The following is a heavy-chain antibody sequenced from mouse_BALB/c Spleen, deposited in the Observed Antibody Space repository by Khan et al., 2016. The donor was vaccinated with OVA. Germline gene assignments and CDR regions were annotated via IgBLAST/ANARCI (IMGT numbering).Heavy chain of an antibody. V-gene: IGHV3-8*02. CDR1: GDSITSGF. J-gene: IGHJ4*01. CDR2: ITYSGNI. Sequence: EVQLQESGPSLVKPSQTLSLTCSVTGDSITSGFWNWIRKFPGNKFEYLGYITYSGNIYYNPSLKSRISITRDTSKSQYYLQLNSVTTEDTATYYCARSYESWAMDYWGQGTSVTVSS. CDR3: ARSYESWAMDY. D-gene: IGHD2-12*01.